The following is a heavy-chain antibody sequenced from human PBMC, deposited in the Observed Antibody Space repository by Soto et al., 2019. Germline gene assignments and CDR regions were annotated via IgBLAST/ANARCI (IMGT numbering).Heavy chain of an antibody. CDR3: AKDRDLLWFGELFYLDP. Sequence: GGSLRLSCAASGFTFSSYAMSWVRQAPGKGLEWVSAISGSGGSTYYADSVKGRFTISRDNSKNTLYLQMNSLRAEDTAVYYCAKDRDLLWFGELFYLDPWGQGTLVTVSS. V-gene: IGHV3-23*01. CDR1: GFTFSSYA. J-gene: IGHJ5*02. D-gene: IGHD3-10*01. CDR2: ISGSGGST.